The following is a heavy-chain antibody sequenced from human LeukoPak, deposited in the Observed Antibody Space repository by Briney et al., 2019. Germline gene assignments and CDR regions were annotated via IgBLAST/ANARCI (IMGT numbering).Heavy chain of an antibody. J-gene: IGHJ3*02. CDR2: IIPIFGTA. D-gene: IGHD1-26*01. V-gene: IGHV1-69*13. CDR1: GGTFSSYA. CDR3: ARPSGSYDPYAAFDI. Sequence: GASVKVSCKASGGTFSSYAISWVRQAPGQGLEWMGGIIPIFGTANYAQKFQGRVTITADESTSTAYMELSSLRSEDTAVYYCARPSGSYDPYAAFDIWGQGTMVTVSS.